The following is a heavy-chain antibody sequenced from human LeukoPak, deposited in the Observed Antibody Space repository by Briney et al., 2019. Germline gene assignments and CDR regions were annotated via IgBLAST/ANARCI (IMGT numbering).Heavy chain of an antibody. CDR1: GFTFTNYA. CDR3: AKDVLAYSGYDYVYYYHGMDV. CDR2: ISVSGGTI. D-gene: IGHD5-12*01. V-gene: IGHV3-23*01. Sequence: GSLRLSCAASGFTFTNYAMNWVRQAPGKGLEWVSAISVSGGTINYADSVKGRVTISRDNSKNTLYLLMNSLRAEDTAVYYCAKDVLAYSGYDYVYYYHGMDVWGQGTTVTVSS. J-gene: IGHJ6*02.